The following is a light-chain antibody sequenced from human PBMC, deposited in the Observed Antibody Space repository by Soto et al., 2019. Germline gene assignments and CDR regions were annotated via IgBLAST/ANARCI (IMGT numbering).Light chain of an antibody. CDR3: SSYAGSNPV. J-gene: IGLJ2*01. V-gene: IGLV2-8*01. CDR2: EVS. Sequence: QSVLTRPPSASGSPGQSVTISCTGTSSDVGGYNYVSWYQQHPGKAPKLMIYEVSKRPSGVPDRFSGSKSGNTASLTVSGLQAEDEADYYCSSYAGSNPVFGGGTKLTVL. CDR1: SSDVGGYNY.